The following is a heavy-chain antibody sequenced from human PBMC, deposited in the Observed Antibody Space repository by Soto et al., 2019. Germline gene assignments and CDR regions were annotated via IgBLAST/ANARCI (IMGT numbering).Heavy chain of an antibody. CDR3: ARDDSGYSYIY. V-gene: IGHV3-11*01. J-gene: IGHJ4*02. Sequence: GGSLRLSCAASGFTFSDYYMSWIRQAPGKGLEWASYISSSGSTIYYADSVKGRFTISRDNAKNSLYLQMNSLRAEGTAVYYCARDDSGYSYIYWGQGTLVTSPQ. CDR1: GFTFSDYY. CDR2: ISSSGSTI. D-gene: IGHD5-18*01.